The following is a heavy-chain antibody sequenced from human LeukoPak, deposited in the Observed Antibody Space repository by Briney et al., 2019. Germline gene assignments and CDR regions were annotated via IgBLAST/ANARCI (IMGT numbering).Heavy chain of an antibody. Sequence: PGGSLRLSCAASGFTFSSYAMSWVRQAPGKGLEWVSAISGSGGSTYYADSVMGRFTISRDNSKNTLYLQMNSLRAEDTAVYYCLPPTGYYVVDYWGQGTLVTVSS. CDR3: LPPTGYYVVDY. V-gene: IGHV3-23*01. CDR2: ISGSGGST. J-gene: IGHJ4*02. CDR1: GFTFSSYA. D-gene: IGHD3-9*01.